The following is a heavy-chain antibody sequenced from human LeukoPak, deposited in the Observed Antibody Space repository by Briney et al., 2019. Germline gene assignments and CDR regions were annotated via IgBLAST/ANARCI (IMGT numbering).Heavy chain of an antibody. Sequence: PGGSLRLSYAASGFTFSDYYMDWIRQAPGKGLEWVSYINSNSLYTNYADSVKGRFTISRDNAKNSLYLQMNSLRAEDTAVYYCAKYSSSSNLYYGMDVWGPGTTVTVSS. J-gene: IGHJ6*02. CDR1: GFTFSDYY. V-gene: IGHV3-11*03. D-gene: IGHD6-13*01. CDR2: INSNSLYT. CDR3: AKYSSSSNLYYGMDV.